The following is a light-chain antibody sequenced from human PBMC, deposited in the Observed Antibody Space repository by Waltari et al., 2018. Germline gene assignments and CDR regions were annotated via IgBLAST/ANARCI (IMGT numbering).Light chain of an antibody. Sequence: QSALTQPASGSGSPGQSITISCTGSSSNLGTYDYVHWYQHHPGKAHKIIIFDVTNRPSGVSVRFSGSKSGNTPSLTISGLQAEDEADYHCSSYTSASALMLFGGGTKLTVL. CDR1: SSNLGTYDY. CDR2: DVT. CDR3: SSYTSASALML. V-gene: IGLV2-14*03. J-gene: IGLJ2*01.